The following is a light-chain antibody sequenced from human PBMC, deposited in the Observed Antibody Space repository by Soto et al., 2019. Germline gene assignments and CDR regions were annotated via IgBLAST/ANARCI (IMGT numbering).Light chain of an antibody. CDR3: KSYAGSNTYV. CDR2: EVV. J-gene: IGLJ1*01. V-gene: IGLV2-8*01. Sequence: QSVLTQPPSASGSPGQSVTISCTGTKNDIGVYDFVSWYQHHPGKAPRLIIYEVVQRPSGVPDRFSGSKSGNTASLTVSGLQAADVADYCCKSYAGSNTYVFGSGTKLTVL. CDR1: KNDIGVYDF.